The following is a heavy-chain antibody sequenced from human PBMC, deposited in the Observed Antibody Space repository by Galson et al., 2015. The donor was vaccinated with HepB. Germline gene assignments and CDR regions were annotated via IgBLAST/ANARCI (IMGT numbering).Heavy chain of an antibody. J-gene: IGHJ4*02. V-gene: IGHV3-74*01. CDR1: GFTFSNYW. Sequence: SLRLSCAASGFTFSNYWMHWVRQAPGKGLVWVSHIKSDGSSTNYADSVKGRFTISRDNAKNTLYLQMNSLRVEDTAVYYCARGPWFGELWGQGTLVTVSS. CDR3: ARGPWFGEL. CDR2: IKSDGSST. D-gene: IGHD3-10*01.